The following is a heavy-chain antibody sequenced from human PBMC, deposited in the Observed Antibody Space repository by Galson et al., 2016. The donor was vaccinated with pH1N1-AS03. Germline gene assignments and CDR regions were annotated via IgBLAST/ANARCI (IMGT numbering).Heavy chain of an antibody. V-gene: IGHV1-2*04. J-gene: IGHJ6*02. CDR1: GYIFTGFY. CDR3: ARDPRGPCSSATCPTTYYFGMDV. Sequence: SVKVSCKASGYIFTGFYVHWVRQAPAQGLEWMGWINPNSGVTNYAQKFQAWVTMTGDTSISTAYMELYGLKSDDTAVYYCARDPRGPCSSATCPTTYYFGMDVWGQGTTVIVSS. CDR2: INPNSGVT. D-gene: IGHD1-26*01.